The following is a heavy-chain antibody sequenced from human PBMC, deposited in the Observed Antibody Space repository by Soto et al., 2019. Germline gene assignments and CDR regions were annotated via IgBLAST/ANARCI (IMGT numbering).Heavy chain of an antibody. CDR1: GGSISSGGYY. J-gene: IGHJ3*02. Sequence: QVQLQESGPGLVKPSQTLSLTCTVSGGSISSGGYYWSWIRQHPGKGLEWIGYIYSSGSTYYNPYLKSRVTISVDTSKNQVTLKLSSVTAADTAVYYCAREPGYCSSTSCYVRPGGAFDIWGQGTMVTVSS. V-gene: IGHV4-31*03. CDR3: AREPGYCSSTSCYVRPGGAFDI. D-gene: IGHD2-2*01. CDR2: IYSSGST.